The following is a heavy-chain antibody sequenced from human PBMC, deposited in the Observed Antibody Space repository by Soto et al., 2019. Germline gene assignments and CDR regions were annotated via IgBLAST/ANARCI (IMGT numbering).Heavy chain of an antibody. CDR3: ASHSYYYESSGYSWQ. V-gene: IGHV4-39*01. J-gene: IGHJ3*01. D-gene: IGHD3-22*01. CDR2: IYYSGST. Sequence: QLQLQESGPGLMKPSETLSLICTVSGGSISSSSHYWGWIRQPPGKGLEWIGSIYYSGSTYYNPSLKSRVTISVDTSKNQFSLKLSSVTAADTAVFYCASHSYYYESSGYSWQWGQGTMVTVS. CDR1: GGSISSSSHY.